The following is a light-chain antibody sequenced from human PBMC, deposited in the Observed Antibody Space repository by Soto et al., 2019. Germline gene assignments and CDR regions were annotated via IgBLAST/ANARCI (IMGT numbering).Light chain of an antibody. CDR3: QQSFSFPVT. J-gene: IGKJ2*01. CDR1: QTITRY. CDR2: AAS. V-gene: IGKV1-39*01. Sequence: DIQMTQSPSSLSASVGDRVTITCRANQTITRYLNWYQQKPGTAPKLLIYAASSLQEGVPSRFRGSGSGTDFTLTISNLQPEDFAAYSCQQSFSFPVTFAQGTKLEIK.